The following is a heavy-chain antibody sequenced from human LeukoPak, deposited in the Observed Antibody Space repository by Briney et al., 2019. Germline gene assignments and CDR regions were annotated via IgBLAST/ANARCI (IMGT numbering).Heavy chain of an antibody. Sequence: GGSLRLSCTGSGFIFRSYSMNWVRQAPGKGLEWVSSISSSSGYIYYADSVKGRFTISRDNAQSSLYLQMNTLRVEDTAVYYCAREITSSSSFDYWGQGTLVTVSS. D-gene: IGHD6-6*01. CDR2: ISSSSGYI. CDR1: GFIFRSYS. J-gene: IGHJ4*02. CDR3: AREITSSSSFDY. V-gene: IGHV3-21*01.